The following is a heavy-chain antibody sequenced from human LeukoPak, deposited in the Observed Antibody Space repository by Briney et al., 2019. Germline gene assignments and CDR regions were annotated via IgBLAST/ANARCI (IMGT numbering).Heavy chain of an antibody. CDR2: INPNSGGT. D-gene: IGHD1-26*01. V-gene: IGHV1-2*02. Sequence: GASVKVSCKASGYTFTGYYIHWVRQAPGQGLEWMGWINPNSGGTNFAQNFQGRVTMTRDTSISTAYMELSRLTSDDTAIYYCARGLPSPSDQYYMDFWGKGTTVTVSS. J-gene: IGHJ6*03. CDR3: ARGLPSPSDQYYMDF. CDR1: GYTFTGYY.